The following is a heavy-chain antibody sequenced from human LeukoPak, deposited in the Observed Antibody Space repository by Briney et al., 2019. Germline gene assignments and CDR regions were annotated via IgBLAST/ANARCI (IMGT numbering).Heavy chain of an antibody. J-gene: IGHJ6*02. CDR3: ARFVSPVTLDHYYGMAV. D-gene: IGHD4-11*01. CDR2: IYPGDSDT. CDR1: GYSFTSYW. Sequence: GESLKISCKGSGYSFTSYWIGWVRQMPGKGLEWMGIIYPGDSDTRYSPSFQGQVTISADKSISTAYLQWSSLKASDTAMYYCARFVSPVTLDHYYGMAVWGQGTTVTVSS. V-gene: IGHV5-51*01.